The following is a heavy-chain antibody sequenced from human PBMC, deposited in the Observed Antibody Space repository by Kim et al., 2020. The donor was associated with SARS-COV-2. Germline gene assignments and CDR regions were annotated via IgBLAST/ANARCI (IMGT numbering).Heavy chain of an antibody. CDR2: IYYSGST. CDR1: GGSISSSSYY. J-gene: IGHJ5*02. D-gene: IGHD3-16*01. CDR3: ATGPNDYVWGSYAGYWFDP. V-gene: IGHV4-39*01. Sequence: SETLSLTCTVSGGSISSSSYYWGWIRQPPGKGLEWIGSIYYSGSTYYNPSLKSRVTISVDTSKNQFSLKLSSVTAADTAVYYCATGPNDYVWGSYAGYWFDPWGQGTLVTVSS.